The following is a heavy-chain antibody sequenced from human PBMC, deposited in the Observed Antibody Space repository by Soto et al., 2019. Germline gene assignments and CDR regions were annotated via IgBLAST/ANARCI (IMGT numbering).Heavy chain of an antibody. Sequence: AGGSLRLSCAASGFTFSSYSMNWVRQAPGKGLEWVSSISSSSSTSYADSVKGRFTISRDNAKNTLYLQMNSLRAEDTAVYYCARARELLYYMDVWGKGTTVTVSS. CDR2: ISSSSST. CDR1: GFTFSSYS. V-gene: IGHV3-21*01. CDR3: ARARELLYYMDV. D-gene: IGHD3-10*01. J-gene: IGHJ6*03.